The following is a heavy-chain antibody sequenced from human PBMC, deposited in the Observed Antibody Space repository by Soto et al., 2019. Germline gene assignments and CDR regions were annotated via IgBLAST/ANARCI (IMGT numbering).Heavy chain of an antibody. V-gene: IGHV1-69*12. CDR3: AGGDCSGGSCYQDFDY. CDR1: GGTFSSYA. D-gene: IGHD2-15*01. J-gene: IGHJ4*02. Sequence: QVQLVQSGAKVKKPGSSVKVSCKASGGTFSSYAISWVRQAPGQGLEWMGGIIPIFGTANCGQKFQGRVTITADESTCTGYMELCSLRSEATAVYYCAGGDCSGGSCYQDFDYWGQGTLVTVSS. CDR2: IIPIFGTA.